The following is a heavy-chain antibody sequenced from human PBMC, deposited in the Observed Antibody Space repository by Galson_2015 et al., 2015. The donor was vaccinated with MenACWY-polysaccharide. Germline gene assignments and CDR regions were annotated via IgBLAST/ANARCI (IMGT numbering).Heavy chain of an antibody. V-gene: IGHV6-1*01. J-gene: IGHJ3*01. Sequence: CAISGDSVSGNSVAWNWIRQSPSRGLEWLGRTYFRSKWYSDYAESVKSRITINPDTSKNQFSLQLNSVTPEDTAVYFCVRGGGGSLAPNGNAFDVWGQGTMVIVSS. CDR1: GDSVSGNSVA. D-gene: IGHD2-15*01. CDR3: VRGGGGSLAPNGNAFDV. CDR2: TYFRSKWYS.